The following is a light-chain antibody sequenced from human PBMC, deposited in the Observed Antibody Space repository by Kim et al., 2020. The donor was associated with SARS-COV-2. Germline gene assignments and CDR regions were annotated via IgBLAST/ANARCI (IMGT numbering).Light chain of an antibody. Sequence: GQKVTISCSGRSSNIGNNYVSWYQQLPGTAPKLLIYDNNKRPSGIPDRFSGSKSGTSATLGITGLQTGDEAEYYCGTWDSSLSAVVFGGGTQLTVL. J-gene: IGLJ2*01. CDR2: DNN. CDR3: GTWDSSLSAVV. V-gene: IGLV1-51*01. CDR1: SSNIGNNY.